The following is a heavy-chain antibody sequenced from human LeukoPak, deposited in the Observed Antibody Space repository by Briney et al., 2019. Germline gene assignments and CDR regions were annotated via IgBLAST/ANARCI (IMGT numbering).Heavy chain of an antibody. D-gene: IGHD6-13*01. CDR1: GGSISNYY. J-gene: IGHJ4*02. CDR3: ARGLSNSWYLFDY. V-gene: IGHV4-59*01. CDR2: VHYSGNT. Sequence: SETLSLTCSVSGGSISNYYGSWIRQPPGKGLEWIGYVHYSGNTNYNPSLKSRLTISVDTSNNQFSLMLSSVSAADTSLYYCARGLSNSWYLFDYWGQGTLVTVSS.